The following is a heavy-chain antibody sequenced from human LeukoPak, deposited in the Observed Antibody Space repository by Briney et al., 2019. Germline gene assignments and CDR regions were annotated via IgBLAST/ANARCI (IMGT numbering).Heavy chain of an antibody. CDR3: ARDGRAGSLFAY. CDR2: ISYSGST. V-gene: IGHV4-59*01. J-gene: IGHJ4*02. D-gene: IGHD6-19*01. CDR1: GGSIRGYY. Sequence: SETLSLTCTVSGGSIRGYYWSWIRQPPGKGLEWVGYISYSGSTNYNPSLNSRVTISVDTSKNQFSLKLSSVTAADTAIYYCARDGRAGSLFAYWGQGTLVTVSS.